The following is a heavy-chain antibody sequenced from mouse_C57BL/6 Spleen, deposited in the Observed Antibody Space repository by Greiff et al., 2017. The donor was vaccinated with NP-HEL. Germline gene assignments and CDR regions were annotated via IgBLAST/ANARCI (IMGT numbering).Heavy chain of an antibody. CDR1: GYTFTTYP. CDR3: AGWHSLLREELQYFDY. D-gene: IGHD1-1*01. Sequence: QVQLQQSGAELVKPGASVKMSCKASGYTFTTYPIEWMKQNHGKSLEWIGNFHPYNDDTKYNEKFKGKATLTVEKSSSTVYLELSRLTSDDSAVYYCAGWHSLLREELQYFDYWGQGTTLTVSS. V-gene: IGHV1-47*01. CDR2: FHPYNDDT. J-gene: IGHJ2*01.